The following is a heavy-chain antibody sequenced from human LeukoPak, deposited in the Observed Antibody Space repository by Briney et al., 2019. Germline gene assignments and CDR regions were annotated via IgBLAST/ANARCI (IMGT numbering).Heavy chain of an antibody. J-gene: IGHJ4*02. V-gene: IGHV3-53*01. CDR3: ARDRWGYCSGGSCYGPGVLDY. D-gene: IGHD2-15*01. CDR1: GFTVRSNY. Sequence: GGSLRLSCAASGFTVRSNYMSWVRQAPGKGLEWVSDIYSGGSTYYADSVKGRFTTSRDNSKNTLYLQMTSLRAEDRAVYYCARDRWGYCSGGSCYGPGVLDYWGQGTLVTVSS. CDR2: IYSGGST.